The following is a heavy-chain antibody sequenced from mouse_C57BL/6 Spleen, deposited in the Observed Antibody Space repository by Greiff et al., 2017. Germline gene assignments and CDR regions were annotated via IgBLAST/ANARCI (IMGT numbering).Heavy chain of an antibody. V-gene: IGHV1-64*01. Sequence: QVQLQQPGAELVKPGASVKLSCKASGYTFTSYWMHWVKQRPGQGLEWIGMIHPNSGSTNYNEKFKSKATLTVYKSSSTAYMQLSSLTSEDSAVYYCARGYYGSSYVGSSYWYFDVWGTGTTVTVSS. CDR1: GYTFTSYW. J-gene: IGHJ1*03. CDR3: ARGYYGSSYVGSSYWYFDV. CDR2: IHPNSGST. D-gene: IGHD1-1*01.